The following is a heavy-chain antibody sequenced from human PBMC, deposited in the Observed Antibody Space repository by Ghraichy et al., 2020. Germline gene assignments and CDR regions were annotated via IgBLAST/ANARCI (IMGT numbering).Heavy chain of an antibody. Sequence: GGSLRLSCAASGFTVSSNYMSWVRQAPGKGLEWVSVIYSGGSTYYADSVKGRFTISRDNSKNTLYLQMNSLRAEDTAVYYCATPYSGYYHDAFDIWGQGTMVTVSS. CDR2: IYSGGST. CDR3: ATPYSGYYHDAFDI. D-gene: IGHD3-22*01. V-gene: IGHV3-53*01. CDR1: GFTVSSNY. J-gene: IGHJ3*02.